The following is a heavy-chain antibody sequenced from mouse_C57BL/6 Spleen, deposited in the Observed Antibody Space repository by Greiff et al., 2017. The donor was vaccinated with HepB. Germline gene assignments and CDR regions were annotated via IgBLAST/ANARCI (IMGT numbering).Heavy chain of an antibody. Sequence: VKLQQPGAELVMPGASVKLSCKASGYTFTSYWMHWVKQRPGQGLEWIGEIDPSDSYTNYNQKFKGKSTLTVDKSSSTAYMQLSSLTSEDSAVYYCARGWLLRYFDVWGTGTTVTVSS. CDR1: GYTFTSYW. CDR3: ARGWLLRYFDV. D-gene: IGHD2-3*01. J-gene: IGHJ1*03. V-gene: IGHV1-69*01. CDR2: IDPSDSYT.